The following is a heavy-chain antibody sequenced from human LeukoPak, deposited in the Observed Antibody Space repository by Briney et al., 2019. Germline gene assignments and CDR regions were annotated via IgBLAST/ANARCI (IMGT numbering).Heavy chain of an antibody. J-gene: IGHJ4*02. V-gene: IGHV4-59*01. CDR2: IISTGTI. CDR3: ARGRPYYYDSSGYENY. CDR1: GASISGYY. D-gene: IGHD3-22*01. Sequence: SETLSLTCTVSGASISGYYWSWIRQPPGKRLEWIGYIISTGTINYNPSLKSRVTISIDTSKNQLSLQLTSVTAADTAVYYCARGRPYYYDSSGYENYWGQGTLVTVSS.